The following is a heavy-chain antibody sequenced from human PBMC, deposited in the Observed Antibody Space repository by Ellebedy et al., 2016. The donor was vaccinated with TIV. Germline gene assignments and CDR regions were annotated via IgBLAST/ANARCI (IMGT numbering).Heavy chain of an antibody. V-gene: IGHV3-23*01. CDR3: ARGGLNYFDY. D-gene: IGHD5-12*01. Sequence: GGSLRLSXAASGFTFKNDAMTWVRQAPGKGLEWVSTITGGVATTYYADSVKGRFTISRDNSKTTLYLQMNSLRAEDTAVYYCARGGLNYFDYWGQGTLVTVSS. J-gene: IGHJ4*02. CDR1: GFTFKNDA. CDR2: ITGGVATT.